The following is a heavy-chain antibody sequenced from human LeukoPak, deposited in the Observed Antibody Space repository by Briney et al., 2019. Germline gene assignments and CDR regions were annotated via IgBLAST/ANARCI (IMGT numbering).Heavy chain of an antibody. J-gene: IGHJ5*02. D-gene: IGHD3-22*01. CDR1: GGTVSSGGFH. V-gene: IGHV4-61*08. CDR3: ARGPQYYYDSSGYYYDTRFDP. CDR2: IRHSGST. Sequence: SETLSLTCTVSGGTVSSGGFHWSWIRQPPGKGLEWIGFIRHSGSTTYNPSLESRVTISMSTSKKEFSLELTSVTAADTAVYYCARGPQYYYDSSGYYYDTRFDPWGQGTLVTVSS.